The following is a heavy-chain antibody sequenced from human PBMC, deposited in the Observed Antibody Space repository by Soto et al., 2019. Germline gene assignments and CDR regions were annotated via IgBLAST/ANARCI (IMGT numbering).Heavy chain of an antibody. J-gene: IGHJ4*02. D-gene: IGHD5-18*01. CDR2: ISAYNVYT. CDR3: ASSLLVGYGLEGESD. Sequence: QVQLVQSGAEVKKPGASVKVSCKASGYTFTSYGISWVRQAPGQGLEWMGWISAYNVYTNYAQKLQGTVTMTTDTSTSTAYRELRSLRSDDPAVYYCASSLLVGYGLEGESDWGQGTLVTVSS. V-gene: IGHV1-18*01. CDR1: GYTFTSYG.